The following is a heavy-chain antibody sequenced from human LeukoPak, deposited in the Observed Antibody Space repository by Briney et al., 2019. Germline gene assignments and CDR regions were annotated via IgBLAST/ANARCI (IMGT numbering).Heavy chain of an antibody. Sequence: ASVKVSCKASGYTFTGYYVHWVRQAPGQGLEWMGWINPNSGGTNSAQQFQGRVTMTRDTSISTAYMELTRLKSDDTAVYYCVRYAAATGTDGGDYWGQGTLVTVSS. CDR2: INPNSGGT. J-gene: IGHJ4*02. CDR1: GYTFTGYY. V-gene: IGHV1-2*02. D-gene: IGHD6-13*01. CDR3: VRYAAATGTDGGDY.